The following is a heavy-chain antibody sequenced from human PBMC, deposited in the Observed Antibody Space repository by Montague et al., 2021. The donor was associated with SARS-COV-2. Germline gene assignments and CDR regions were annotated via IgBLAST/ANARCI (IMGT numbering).Heavy chain of an antibody. CDR2: IYYSATT. J-gene: IGHJ5*02. CDR3: ARLRRGTYCVSFDP. Sequence: SETLSLTCTVSGGSITNYYWTWIRQSPGRGLEWIGYIYYSATTNYNPSLKSRVTMSIDTSKNQFSLSLSSVTAADSAIYYCARLRRGTYCVSFDPWGREPWSASPQ. V-gene: IGHV4-59*12. D-gene: IGHD1-26*01. CDR1: GGSITNYY.